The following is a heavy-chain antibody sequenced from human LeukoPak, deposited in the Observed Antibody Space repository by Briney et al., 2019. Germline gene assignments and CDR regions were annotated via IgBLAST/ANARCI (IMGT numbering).Heavy chain of an antibody. V-gene: IGHV1-8*03. CDR2: MNPNSGNT. CDR1: GYTFTSYD. J-gene: IGHJ4*02. CDR3: ARGTWGITIFLFDY. D-gene: IGHD3-3*01. Sequence: GASVKVSCKASGYTFTSYDINWVRQATGQGLEWMGWMNPNSGNTGYAQKFQGRVTITRNTSISTAYMELSSLRSEDTAVYYCARGTWGITIFLFDYWGQGTLVTVSS.